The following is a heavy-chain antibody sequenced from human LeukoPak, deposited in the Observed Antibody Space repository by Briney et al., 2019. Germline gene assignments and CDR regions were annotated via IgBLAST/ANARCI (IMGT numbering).Heavy chain of an antibody. J-gene: IGHJ4*02. V-gene: IGHV3-9*01. Sequence: GGSLRLSCAASGFTFDDYAMHWVRQAPGKGLEWVSGISWNSGSIGYADSVKGRFTISRDNAKNSLYLQMNSLRAEDTAVYYCASSFEQLVGDWGQGTLVTVSS. CDR1: GFTFDDYA. CDR2: ISWNSGSI. CDR3: ASSFEQLVGD. D-gene: IGHD6-6*01.